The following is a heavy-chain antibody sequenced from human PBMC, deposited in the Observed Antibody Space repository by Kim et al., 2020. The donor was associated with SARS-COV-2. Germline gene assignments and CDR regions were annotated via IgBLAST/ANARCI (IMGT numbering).Heavy chain of an antibody. V-gene: IGHV4-59*01. CDR1: GGSIRTYY. J-gene: IGHJ6*02. CDR3: ARDKRIQKVVDFGELKGSYGMDV. D-gene: IGHD3-10*01. CDR2: IFYSGNT. Sequence: AETLSLTCSVSGGSIRTYYWNWIRQPPGKGLEWIGYIFYSGNTNYNPSLKSRVTISVDTSKNQFSLKLTSLTAADTATYYCARDKRIQKVVDFGELKGSYGMDVWGQGTTVTVSS.